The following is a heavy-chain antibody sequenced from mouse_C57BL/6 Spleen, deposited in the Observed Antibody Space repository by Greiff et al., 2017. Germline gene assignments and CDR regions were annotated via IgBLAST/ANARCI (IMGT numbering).Heavy chain of an antibody. CDR1: GFSLTSYG. J-gene: IGHJ2*01. V-gene: IGHV2-2*01. CDR2: IWSGGST. D-gene: IGHD2-3*01. Sequence: VKLLESGPGLVQPSQSLSITCTVSGFSLTSYGVHWVRQSPGKGLEWLGVIWSGGSTDYTAAFISRLSISKDNSKSQVFFKMNSLQADDTAIYYCARWLLRAGYFDYWGQGTTLTVSS. CDR3: ARWLLRAGYFDY.